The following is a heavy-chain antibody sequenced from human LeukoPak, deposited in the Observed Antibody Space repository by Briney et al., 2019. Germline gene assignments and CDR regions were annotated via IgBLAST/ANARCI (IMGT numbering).Heavy chain of an antibody. CDR2: IHYTGST. D-gene: IGHD3-10*01. CDR1: GGSISSYY. J-gene: IGHJ5*02. V-gene: IGHV4-59*01. CDR3: ARGGYYGSGNDFRFDP. Sequence: PSETLSLTCTVSGGSISSYYWSWIRQSPGKGLECIGYIHYTGSTNYNPSLKSRVTILVETSKNQFSLKLKSVTAADTAVYYCARGGYYGSGNDFRFDPWGQGTLVTVSS.